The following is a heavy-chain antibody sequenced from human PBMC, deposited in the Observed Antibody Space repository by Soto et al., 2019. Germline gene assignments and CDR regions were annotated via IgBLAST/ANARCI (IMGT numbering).Heavy chain of an antibody. CDR1: GFTFSSYD. Sequence: GGSLRLSCAASGFTFSSYDMHWVRQAPGKGLEWVSAIGTAGDTYYPGSVKGRFTISRENAKNSLYLQMNSLRAEDTAVYYCAIGYSGYDLGTNWFDPWGQGTLVTVSS. CDR2: IGTAGDT. D-gene: IGHD5-12*01. J-gene: IGHJ5*02. V-gene: IGHV3-13*01. CDR3: AIGYSGYDLGTNWFDP.